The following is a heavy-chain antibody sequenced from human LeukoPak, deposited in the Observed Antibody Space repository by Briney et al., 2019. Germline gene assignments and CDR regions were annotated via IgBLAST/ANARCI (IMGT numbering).Heavy chain of an antibody. Sequence: SETLSLTCTVSGGSVSTTIYYWAWIRQPLGKGLEWIVSIYYNNNIYYNPSLKSRVAISVDTSKNQFSLKLNSVTAADTAVYYCARVSLEWPHYYMDVWGKGTTVTVSS. CDR2: IYYNNNI. J-gene: IGHJ6*03. V-gene: IGHV4-39*01. CDR1: GGSVSTTIYY. CDR3: ARVSLEWPHYYMDV. D-gene: IGHD3-3*01.